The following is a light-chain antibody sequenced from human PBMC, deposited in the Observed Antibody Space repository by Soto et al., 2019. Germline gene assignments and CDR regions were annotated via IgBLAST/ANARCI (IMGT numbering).Light chain of an antibody. CDR2: NNN. V-gene: IGLV1-44*01. CDR3: AAWDDSLHGYV. CDR1: SSNIRSNT. Sequence: QPVLTQPPSAAGTPGQRVTISCSGSSSNIRSNTVSWYQQLPGAAPKLLIYNNNQRPSGVPDRISGSKSGTSASLAISGLQSEDEADYFCAAWDDSLHGYVFGTGTKVTVL. J-gene: IGLJ1*01.